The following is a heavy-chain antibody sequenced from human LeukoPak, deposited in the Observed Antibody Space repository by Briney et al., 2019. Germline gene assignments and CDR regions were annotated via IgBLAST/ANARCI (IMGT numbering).Heavy chain of an antibody. CDR1: GDSVSSSSYY. Sequence: SETLSLTCTVSGDSVSSSSYYWGWIRQPPGKGLEWIGSMYYSGKTYYNPSLKSRVTISVDTSKNQFSLKLSSVTAEDTAIYYCARQGGYYYESSASYYFDCWGQGTLVTVSS. J-gene: IGHJ4*02. CDR3: ARQGGYYYESSASYYFDC. CDR2: MYYSGKT. V-gene: IGHV4-39*07. D-gene: IGHD3-22*01.